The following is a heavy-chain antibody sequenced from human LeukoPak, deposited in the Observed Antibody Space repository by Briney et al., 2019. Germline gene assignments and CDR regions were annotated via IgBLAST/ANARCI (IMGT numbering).Heavy chain of an antibody. Sequence: AETLSLTCTVSGVSISSYYWSWIRQPPGKGLEWVGHISYSGSTNYNPSLRGRVTISVDTSKNQSSLMLSSVTAADTAVYYCARVPGTWGQGTLVTVSS. J-gene: IGHJ5*02. CDR3: ARVPGT. CDR2: ISYSGST. CDR1: GVSISSYY. V-gene: IGHV4-59*01.